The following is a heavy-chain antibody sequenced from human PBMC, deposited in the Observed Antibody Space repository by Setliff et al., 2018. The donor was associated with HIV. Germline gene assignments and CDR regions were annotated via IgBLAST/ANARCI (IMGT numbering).Heavy chain of an antibody. J-gene: IGHJ4*02. CDR1: GFTFSSYD. V-gene: IGHV3-48*03. CDR3: ARGVAAAGTDY. Sequence: GGSLRLSCAASGFTFSSYDMNWVRQAPGKGLEWVSHISGTDNTIYYADSVKGRFTISRDNAKSSLYLQMNSLRAEDTAVYYCARGVAAAGTDYWGQGTLVTVSS. D-gene: IGHD6-13*01. CDR2: ISGTDNTI.